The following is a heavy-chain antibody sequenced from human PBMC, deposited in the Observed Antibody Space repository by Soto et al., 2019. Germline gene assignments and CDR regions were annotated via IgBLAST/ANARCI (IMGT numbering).Heavy chain of an antibody. J-gene: IGHJ4*01. Sequence: GGSLRLSCAASGFTFSDYYMSWIRQAPGKGLEWVSYISISGSSIYYADSVKGRFTISRDDAKNSLYLQMNSLRAEDTAVYYCAKDIEPPRLFFADWGQGTLVTVSS. CDR3: AKDIEPPRLFFAD. CDR1: GFTFSDYY. CDR2: ISISGSSI. D-gene: IGHD3-3*01. V-gene: IGHV3-11*01.